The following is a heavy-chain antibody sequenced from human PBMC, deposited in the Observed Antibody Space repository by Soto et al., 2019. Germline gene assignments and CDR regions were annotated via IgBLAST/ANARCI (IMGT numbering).Heavy chain of an antibody. Sequence: GGSLRLSCAASGFIFSDYAMHWVRQAPGKGLEWVAVISYDGRNTFYPDSVKGRFTISRDNSKNTLYLQMNSLRAEDTAVYYCAKDSLAYCGGDCYEDAFDIWRQGTMVTVSS. CDR3: AKDSLAYCGGDCYEDAFDI. D-gene: IGHD2-21*02. V-gene: IGHV3-30*04. CDR2: ISYDGRNT. CDR1: GFIFSDYA. J-gene: IGHJ3*02.